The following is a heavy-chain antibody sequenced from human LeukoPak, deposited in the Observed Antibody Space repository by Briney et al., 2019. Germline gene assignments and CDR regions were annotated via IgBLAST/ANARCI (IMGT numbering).Heavy chain of an antibody. CDR1: GGSFSGYY. CDR3: ARAVWSGYTFDY. J-gene: IGHJ4*02. CDR2: INHSGST. D-gene: IGHD3-3*01. Sequence: SETLSLTCAVYGGSFSGYYWSWIRQPPGKGLEWIGEINHSGSTNYNPSLKSRVTISVDTSKNQFSLKLSSVTAADTAVYYCARAVWSGYTFDYWGQGTLVTVSS. V-gene: IGHV4-34*01.